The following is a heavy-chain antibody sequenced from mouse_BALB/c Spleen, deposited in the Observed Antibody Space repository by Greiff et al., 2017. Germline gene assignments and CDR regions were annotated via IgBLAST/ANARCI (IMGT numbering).Heavy chain of an antibody. D-gene: IGHD1-2*01. CDR3: ARRFTTATFAY. J-gene: IGHJ3*01. CDR2: ISSGGSYT. V-gene: IGHV5-9-3*01. Sequence: EVHLVESGGGLVKPGGSLKLSCAASGFTFSSYAMSWVRQTPEKRLEWVATISSGGSYTYYPDSVKGRFTISRYNAKNTLYLQMSSLRSEDTAMYYCARRFTTATFAYWGQGTLVTVSA. CDR1: GFTFSSYA.